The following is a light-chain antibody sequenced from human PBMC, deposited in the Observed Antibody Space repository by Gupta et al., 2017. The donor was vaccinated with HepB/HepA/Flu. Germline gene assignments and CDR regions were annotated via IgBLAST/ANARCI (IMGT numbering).Light chain of an antibody. V-gene: IGLV2-23*02. CDR3: CSYAGSTTFVI. J-gene: IGLJ2*01. Sequence: QSALAQPASVSGSPGQSITIPCTGTSSDVGSYNLVSWYQQHPGKAPKLMISEVTKRPSGISNRFSGSKSGNTASLTISGLQAEDEADYYCCSYAGSTTFVIFGGGTKLTVL. CDR1: SSDVGSYNL. CDR2: EVT.